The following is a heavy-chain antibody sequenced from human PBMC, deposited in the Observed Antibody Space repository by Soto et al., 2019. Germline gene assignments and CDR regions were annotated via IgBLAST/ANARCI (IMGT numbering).Heavy chain of an antibody. Sequence: ASVKVSCKASGYTFTSYGISWVRQAPGQGLEWMGWISAYNGNTNYAQKLQGRVTMTTDTSTSTAYMELRSLRSEDTAVYYCAIFEVTIFCGVIKAYYYGGHVWG. J-gene: IGHJ6*02. V-gene: IGHV1-18*01. CDR2: ISAYNGNT. CDR3: AIFEVTIFCGVIKAYYYGGHV. CDR1: GYTFTSYG. D-gene: IGHD3-3*01.